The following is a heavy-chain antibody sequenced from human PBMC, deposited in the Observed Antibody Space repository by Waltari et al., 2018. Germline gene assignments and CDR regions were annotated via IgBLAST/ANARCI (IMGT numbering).Heavy chain of an antibody. Sequence: EVYLVESGGGLVQPVGSLRLPCAASGITFSSYWMHWVRQAPGQGLVWVSQINTDGSITGYADSVRGRFTISRDNAKSTLYLQMNSLRVEDTAAYYCAGARAHGMDVWGQGTTVTVSS. CDR3: AGARAHGMDV. J-gene: IGHJ6*02. CDR2: INTDGSIT. CDR1: GITFSSYW. V-gene: IGHV3-74*02.